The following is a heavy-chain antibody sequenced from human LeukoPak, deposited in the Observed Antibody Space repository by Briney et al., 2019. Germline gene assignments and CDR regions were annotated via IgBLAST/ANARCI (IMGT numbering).Heavy chain of an antibody. CDR2: INHDESKE. CDR1: GFAFSDHW. Sequence: PGGSLRLSCAASGFAFSDHWMIWVRQAPGKGLEWVANINHDESKEYYVDSVEGRFTISRDNAKNSLYLQMNSLRAEDTAVYYCAISTYSSSPSWGQGTLVTVSS. D-gene: IGHD6-6*01. CDR3: AISTYSSSPS. V-gene: IGHV3-7*01. J-gene: IGHJ5*02.